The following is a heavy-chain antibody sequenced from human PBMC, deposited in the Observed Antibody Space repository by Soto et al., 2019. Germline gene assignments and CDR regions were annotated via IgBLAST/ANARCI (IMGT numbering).Heavy chain of an antibody. V-gene: IGHV3-23*01. Sequence: EVQLLESGGGLVQPGGSLRLSCAASGFTFSSYAMSWVRQAPGKGLEWVSAISGSGGSTYYADSVKGRFTISRDNSKNTLYLQMNSLRAEDTAVYYCAKDQGWHDYIWGSDRSYAFDIWGHGTMVTVSS. D-gene: IGHD3-16*02. CDR2: ISGSGGST. J-gene: IGHJ3*02. CDR3: AKDQGWHDYIWGSDRSYAFDI. CDR1: GFTFSSYA.